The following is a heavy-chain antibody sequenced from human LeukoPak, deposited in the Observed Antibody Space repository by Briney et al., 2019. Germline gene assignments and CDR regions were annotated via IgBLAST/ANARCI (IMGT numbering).Heavy chain of an antibody. V-gene: IGHV3-7*01. D-gene: IGHD2-15*01. CDR1: GFTFSSYW. CDR3: ARDGCSGASCYSGNH. Sequence: GGSLRLSCAASGFTFSSYWMSWVRQAPGKGLEWVAHIKQDGSEKYYVDSVKGRFTISRDNAKNSLYLQMNSLRADDTAVYYCARDGCSGASCYSGNHWGQGTLVTVSS. J-gene: IGHJ5*02. CDR2: IKQDGSEK.